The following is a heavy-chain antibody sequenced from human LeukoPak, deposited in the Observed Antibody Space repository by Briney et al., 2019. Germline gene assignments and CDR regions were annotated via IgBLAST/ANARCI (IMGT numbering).Heavy chain of an antibody. V-gene: IGHV3-23*01. CDR1: GFTFSSYA. J-gene: IGHJ4*02. CDR2: ISGSGGST. D-gene: IGHD4-23*01. CDR3: ARDKAYGGNSPTFDY. Sequence: PGGSLRLSCAASGFTFSSYAMSWVRQAPGKGLEWVSAISGSGGSTYYADSVKGRFTISRDNSKNTLYLQMNSLRAEDTAVYYCARDKAYGGNSPTFDYWGQGTLVTVSS.